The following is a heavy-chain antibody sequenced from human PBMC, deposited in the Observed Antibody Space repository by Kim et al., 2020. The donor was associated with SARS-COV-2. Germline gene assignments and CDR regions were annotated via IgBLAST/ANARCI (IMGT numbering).Heavy chain of an antibody. CDR1: GFTVHTDH. Sequence: GGSLRLSCAASGFTVHTDHMSWVRQAPGKGLEWVSIIYSGGNTYYVDSVKGRFTISRDNSRNAVYLQMNSLRAEDTAVYFCARVWELSFDYWGQGSLVAISS. V-gene: IGHV3-66*01. CDR2: IYSGGNT. J-gene: IGHJ4*02. CDR3: ARVWELSFDY. D-gene: IGHD1-26*01.